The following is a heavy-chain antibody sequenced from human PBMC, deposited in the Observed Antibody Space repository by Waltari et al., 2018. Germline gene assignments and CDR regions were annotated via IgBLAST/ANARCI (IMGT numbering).Heavy chain of an antibody. D-gene: IGHD5-12*01. J-gene: IGHJ4*02. CDR3: AKDHGRGWLQFNFDY. Sequence: EVQLVESGGGLVQPGGSLRLSCAASGFTFSSYAMSWVRQAPGKGLEWVSAISGSGGSTNYAGPVKGRFTISRDNSKNTLYLQMNSLRAEDTAVYYCAKDHGRGWLQFNFDYWGQGTLVTVSS. CDR2: ISGSGGST. CDR1: GFTFSSYA. V-gene: IGHV3-23*04.